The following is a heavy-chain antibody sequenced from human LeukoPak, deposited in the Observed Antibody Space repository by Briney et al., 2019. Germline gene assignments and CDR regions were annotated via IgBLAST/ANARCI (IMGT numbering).Heavy chain of an antibody. D-gene: IGHD5-12*01. J-gene: IGHJ3*02. CDR2: IYYSGST. CDR3: AREGGYDTNDAFDI. Sequence: TTSETLSLTCTVSGGSISSGGYYWSWIRQHPGKGLEWIGYIYYSGSTYYNPSLKSRVTISVDTSKNQFSLKLSSVTAADTAVYYCAREGGYDTNDAFDIWGQGTMVTVSS. CDR1: GGSISSGGYY. V-gene: IGHV4-31*03.